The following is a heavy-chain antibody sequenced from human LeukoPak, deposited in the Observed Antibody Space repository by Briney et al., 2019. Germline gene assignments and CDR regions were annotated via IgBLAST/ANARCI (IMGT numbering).Heavy chain of an antibody. CDR1: GGSLSSGGFY. Sequence: PSETLSLTCTVSGGSLSSGGFYWNWIRQHPEKGLEWIGYISDRGSTYYNPSLKSRLAISVETSKNQLSLKLSSVTAADTAVYYCARGVGYDLWSGYRVYFDNWGQGTLVTVSS. CDR3: ARGVGYDLWSGYRVYFDN. V-gene: IGHV4-31*03. CDR2: ISDRGST. D-gene: IGHD3-3*01. J-gene: IGHJ4*02.